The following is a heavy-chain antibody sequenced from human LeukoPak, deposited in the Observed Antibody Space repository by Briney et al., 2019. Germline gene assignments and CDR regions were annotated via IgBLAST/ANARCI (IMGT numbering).Heavy chain of an antibody. CDR2: IKQDGSEQ. CDR1: GFTFSSYW. D-gene: IGHD4-11*01. Sequence: GGSLRLSCAASGFTFSSYWMSWVRQAPRKGLEWVANIKQDGSEQYYVDSVKGRFTISRDNAKNSLFLQMNSLRGEDTAVYYCTREYLTVSYFDYWGQGTLVTVSS. J-gene: IGHJ4*02. CDR3: TREYLTVSYFDY. V-gene: IGHV3-7*05.